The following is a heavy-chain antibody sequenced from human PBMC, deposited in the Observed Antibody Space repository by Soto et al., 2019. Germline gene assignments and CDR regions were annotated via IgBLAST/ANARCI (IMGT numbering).Heavy chain of an antibody. D-gene: IGHD2-8*01. CDR1: GFSLTTRPVG. J-gene: IGHJ4*01. CDR2: IYWDDDK. V-gene: IGHV2-5*02. CDR3: AHRGDMNGTWDQGYLDH. Sequence: QITLRESGPTRVKPTQTLMLTCTFSGFSLTTRPVGVAWIRQPPGKALEWLAVIYWDDDKRYNPSLKSRLTSAKYTSKNQVVLTMAYMDPVDTATYFCAHRGDMNGTWDQGYLDHWGHGTLVTVSS.